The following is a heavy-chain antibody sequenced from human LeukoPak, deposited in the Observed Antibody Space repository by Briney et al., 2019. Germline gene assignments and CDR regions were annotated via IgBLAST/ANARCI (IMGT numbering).Heavy chain of an antibody. D-gene: IGHD2-2*01. CDR1: GGSISSYY. Sequence: SETLSLTCTVSGGSISSYYWSWIRQPAGKGLEWIGRIYTSGSTNYNPSLKSRVTMSVDTSKNQFSLKLSSVTAADTAVYYCARGQHPYYYYYMDVWGKGTTVTVSS. CDR3: ARGQHPYYYYYMDV. J-gene: IGHJ6*03. CDR2: IYTSGST. V-gene: IGHV4-4*07.